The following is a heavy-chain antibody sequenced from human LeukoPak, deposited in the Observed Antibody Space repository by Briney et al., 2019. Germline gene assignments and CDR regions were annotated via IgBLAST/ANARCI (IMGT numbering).Heavy chain of an antibody. Sequence: PETLSLTCTVYGGSLSTSSYFWGWIRQPPGKGLEWFGSIYYSGITFYNPSLKSRLAISVDPSKNQFSLKLPSVTAADTAVYYCARPLDTTFFNAFDIWGQGTMVTVSS. V-gene: IGHV4-39*01. CDR1: GGSLSTSSYF. CDR2: IYYSGIT. J-gene: IGHJ3*02. D-gene: IGHD2/OR15-2a*01. CDR3: ARPLDTTFFNAFDI.